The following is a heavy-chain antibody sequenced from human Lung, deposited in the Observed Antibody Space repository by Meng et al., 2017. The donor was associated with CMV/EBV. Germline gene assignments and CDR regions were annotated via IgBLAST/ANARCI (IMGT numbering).Heavy chain of an antibody. CDR2: INHRGST. CDR1: GASSSRGHW. D-gene: IGHD3-22*01. CDR3: ARDSSSWTSYFDV. V-gene: IGHV4-4*01. J-gene: IGHJ4*02. Sequence: DVSGASSSRGHWWTWVRQSPGKGLEWIAEINHRGSTNYNPSLESRVTISVDTSKNQFSLMMTSLTAADTAVYFCARDSSSWTSYFDVWGRGILVTVSS.